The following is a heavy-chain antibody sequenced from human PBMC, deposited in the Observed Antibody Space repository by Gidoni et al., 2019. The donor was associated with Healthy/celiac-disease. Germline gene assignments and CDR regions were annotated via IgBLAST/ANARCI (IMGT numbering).Heavy chain of an antibody. Sequence: EVQLLESGGGLVQPGGSLRLSCAASGFTFSSYAMSWVRQAPGKGLEWVSAISGSGGRTYYADSVKGRFTISRDNSKNTLYLQMNSLRAEDTAVYYCAKDNKNYGGNSSDYWGQGTLVTVSS. CDR3: AKDNKNYGGNSSDY. D-gene: IGHD4-17*01. V-gene: IGHV3-23*01. CDR1: GFTFSSYA. CDR2: ISGSGGRT. J-gene: IGHJ4*02.